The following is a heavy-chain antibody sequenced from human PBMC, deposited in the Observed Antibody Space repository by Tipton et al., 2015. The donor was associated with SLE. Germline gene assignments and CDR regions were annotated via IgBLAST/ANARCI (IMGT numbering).Heavy chain of an antibody. V-gene: IGHV3-48*01. Sequence: GSLRLSCTVSGGSISSHYWSWVRQAPGKGLEWVSYISSSSSAIYYADSVKGRFTISRDNAKNSLYLQMNSLRAEDTAVYYCAKDPGEGETRYYYYYYGMDVWGQGTTVTVSS. CDR3: AKDPGEGETRYYYYYYGMDV. CDR1: GGSISSHY. CDR2: ISSSSSAI. J-gene: IGHJ6*02. D-gene: IGHD3-16*01.